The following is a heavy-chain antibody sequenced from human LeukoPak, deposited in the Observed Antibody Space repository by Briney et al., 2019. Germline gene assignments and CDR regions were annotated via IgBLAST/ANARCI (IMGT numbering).Heavy chain of an antibody. Sequence: SETLSLTCTVSGGSISSSSYYWGWIRPPPGKGLEWIGSIYYRGRTYSNRSIQSRVSIYVDTTKNPLSLTLRSSTAADTALYSRARDYDIGYAGYWGQGTLVTVSS. CDR1: GGSISSSSYY. CDR2: IYYRGRT. CDR3: ARDYDIGYAGY. J-gene: IGHJ4*02. D-gene: IGHD5-12*01. V-gene: IGHV4-39*02.